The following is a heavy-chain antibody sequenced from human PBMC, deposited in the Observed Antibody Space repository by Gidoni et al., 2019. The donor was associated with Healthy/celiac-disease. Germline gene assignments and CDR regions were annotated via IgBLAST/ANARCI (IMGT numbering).Heavy chain of an antibody. D-gene: IGHD6-19*01. CDR2: VNHSGST. V-gene: IGHV4-34*01. CDR3: ARAEAGTGSRAFDI. CDR1: GGSFSRYY. J-gene: IGHJ3*02. Sequence: QVQLEQWGAGLVKPSETLCLTCSADGGSFSRYYWSWVRQPPGKGLEGIGEVNHSGSTNYNPSLKRRVTISVDTSKNQFSLKLSSVTAADAAVYYCARAEAGTGSRAFDIWGQGTMVTVSS.